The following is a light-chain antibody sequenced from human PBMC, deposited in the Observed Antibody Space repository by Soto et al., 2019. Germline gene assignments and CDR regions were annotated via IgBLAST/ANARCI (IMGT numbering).Light chain of an antibody. CDR3: KQYKEWPPFT. Sequence: ETVLTQSPATLSLSPGERATLSCRTSQSVRSSHLAWYRQKPGQAPRLLILGASTRATGIPARFSGSGSGTEFTLSISSLQSEDFAVYYCKQYKEWPPFTFGQGTRLEIK. V-gene: IGKV3-15*01. J-gene: IGKJ5*01. CDR2: GAS. CDR1: QSVRSSH.